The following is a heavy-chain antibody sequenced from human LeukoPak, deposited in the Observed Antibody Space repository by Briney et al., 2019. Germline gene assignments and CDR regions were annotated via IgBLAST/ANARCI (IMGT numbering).Heavy chain of an antibody. CDR1: GFTFDDYA. D-gene: IGHD3-16*01. CDR3: ARDEVGGLDP. V-gene: IGHV3-9*01. CDR2: ISWNSGSI. Sequence: GGSLRLSCAASGFTFDDYAMHWVRQAPGKGLEWVSGISWNSGSIGYADSVKGRFTISRDNAKNSLYLQMNSLRAEDTAVYYCARDEVGGLDPWGQGTLVTASS. J-gene: IGHJ5*02.